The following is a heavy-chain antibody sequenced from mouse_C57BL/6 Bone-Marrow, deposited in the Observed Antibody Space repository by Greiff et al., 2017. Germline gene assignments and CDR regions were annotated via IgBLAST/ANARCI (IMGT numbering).Heavy chain of an antibody. CDR2: IWSGGST. Sequence: VQGVESGPGLVQPSQSLSITCTVSGFSLTSYGVHWVRQSPGKGLEWLGVIWSGGSTDYTAAFISRLSISKDNSKSQVFFKMNSLQADDTAIYYCARENYAMDYWGQGTSVTVSS. CDR3: ARENYAMDY. J-gene: IGHJ4*01. V-gene: IGHV2-2*01. CDR1: GFSLTSYG.